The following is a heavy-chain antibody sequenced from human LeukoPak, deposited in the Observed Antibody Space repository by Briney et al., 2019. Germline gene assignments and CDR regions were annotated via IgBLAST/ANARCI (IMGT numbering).Heavy chain of an antibody. V-gene: IGHV3-30*02. D-gene: IGHD3-3*01. CDR1: GFTFSNHG. CDR2: VGYDETNK. CDR3: AKGHDFWSGPNYFDY. J-gene: IGHJ4*02. Sequence: GGSLRLSCAASGFTFSNHGMHWVRQAPGKGLEWVAFVGYDETNKYYADSVKGRFTISRDNSRNTLYLQMNNLRAVDTAVYYWAKGHDFWSGPNYFDYWGQGTLVTVSS.